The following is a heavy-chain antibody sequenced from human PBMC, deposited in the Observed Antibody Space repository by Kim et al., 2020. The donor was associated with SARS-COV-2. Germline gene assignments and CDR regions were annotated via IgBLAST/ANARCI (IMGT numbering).Heavy chain of an antibody. V-gene: IGHV4-39*02. CDR3: AVHSMRL. Sequence: SETLSLTCTVSGGSISAIGYSWGWIPQPPGNGLEWVGSVYYTGGTGYNPSHDSRPPVSVGTSKYHFSVKRSSVTASYASLSRCAVHSMRLWG. CDR2: VYYTGGT. CDR1: GGSISAIGYS. J-gene: IGHJ6*01. D-gene: IGHD1-1*01.